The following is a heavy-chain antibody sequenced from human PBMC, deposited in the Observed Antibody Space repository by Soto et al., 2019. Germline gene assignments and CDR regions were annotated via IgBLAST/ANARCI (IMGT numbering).Heavy chain of an antibody. V-gene: IGHV4-59*01. Sequence: SETPSLTCTVSGDSISNYYWSWIRQAPGKGLEWIGFIYHSGNTNYNPSLKSRVTISIDTSKSQFSLKLNSVTAADTAVYYCAREQFIVSFDPFDYWGQGTLVTVSS. CDR2: IYHSGNT. CDR3: AREQFIVSFDPFDY. J-gene: IGHJ4*02. D-gene: IGHD3-16*02. CDR1: GDSISNYY.